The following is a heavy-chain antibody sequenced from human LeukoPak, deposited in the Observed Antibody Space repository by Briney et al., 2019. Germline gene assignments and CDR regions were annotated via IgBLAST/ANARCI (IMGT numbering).Heavy chain of an antibody. V-gene: IGHV4-59*01. CDR1: GGSISSYY. D-gene: IGHD3-22*01. Sequence: SETLSLTCTVSGGSISSYYWSWIRQPPGKGLEWTGYIYYSGSTNYNPSLKSRVTISVDTSKNQFSLRLSSVTAADTAVYSCARNYYDSSGYYDDWYFDLWGRGTLVTVSS. CDR3: ARNYYDSSGYYDDWYFDL. CDR2: IYYSGST. J-gene: IGHJ2*01.